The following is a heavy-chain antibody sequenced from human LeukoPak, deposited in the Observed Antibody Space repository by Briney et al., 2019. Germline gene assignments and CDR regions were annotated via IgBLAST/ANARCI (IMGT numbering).Heavy chain of an antibody. V-gene: IGHV4-34*01. D-gene: IGHD2-15*01. Sequence: SETLSLTCAVYGGSFSGYYWSWSRQPPGKGLEWSGEINHSGRTNYNPSLKSRVTISVDTSKNQFSLKLSSVTDADTAVYYCARAGAVVVAAKHYYYGMDVWGKGTTVTVSS. J-gene: IGHJ6*04. CDR1: GGSFSGYY. CDR3: ARAGAVVVAAKHYYYGMDV. CDR2: INHSGRT.